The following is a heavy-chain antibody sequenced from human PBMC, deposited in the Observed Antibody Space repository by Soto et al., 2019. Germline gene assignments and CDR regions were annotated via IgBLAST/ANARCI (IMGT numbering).Heavy chain of an antibody. CDR1: GGTFSSSG. Sequence: QVHLVQSGTEVKKPGSSVKVSCKASGGTFSSSGFSWVRQAPGQGLEWMGMIVPSLDTTNYAQKFQARVTITADEVTSTAYMELRSLRSEDTAVYYCARCPQPRYTADPYAVDVWGQGTRVIVSS. V-gene: IGHV1-69*11. J-gene: IGHJ6*02. CDR3: ARCPQPRYTADPYAVDV. D-gene: IGHD3-16*02. CDR2: IVPSLDTT.